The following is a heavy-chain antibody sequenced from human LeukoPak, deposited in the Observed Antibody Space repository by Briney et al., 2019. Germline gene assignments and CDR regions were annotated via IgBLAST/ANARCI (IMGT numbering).Heavy chain of an antibody. V-gene: IGHV3-30*04. CDR2: ISYDGSNK. Sequence: PGGSLRLSCAASGFTFSSYAMHWVRQAPGKGLEWVAVISYDGSNKYYADSVKGRFTISRDNSKNTLYLQMNGLRAEDTAVYYCARAIKAVAGTFHRDYYFDYWGQGTLVTVSS. D-gene: IGHD6-19*01. J-gene: IGHJ4*02. CDR1: GFTFSSYA. CDR3: ARAIKAVAGTFHRDYYFDY.